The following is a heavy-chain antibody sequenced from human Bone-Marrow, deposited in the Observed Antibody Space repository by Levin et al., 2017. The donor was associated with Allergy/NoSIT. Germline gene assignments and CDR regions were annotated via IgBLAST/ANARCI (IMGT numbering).Heavy chain of an antibody. CDR2: INPNNGAT. Sequence: AGGSLRLSCKASGFAFTDYYMHWVRQAPGQGLEWLGWINPNNGATKYALKFQDRVTMTRDTSISTAYMEFRRLRSDDTAVFYCARDPAVTRDGYFDLWGRGTLVSVSS. CDR1: GFAFTDYY. CDR3: ARDPAVTRDGYFDL. V-gene: IGHV1-2*02. D-gene: IGHD4-17*01. J-gene: IGHJ2*01.